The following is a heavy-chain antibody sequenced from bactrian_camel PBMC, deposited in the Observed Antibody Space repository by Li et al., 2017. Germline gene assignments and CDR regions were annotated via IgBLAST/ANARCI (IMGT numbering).Heavy chain of an antibody. CDR1: GFTLSSYR. CDR3: AFAVVAGGLWYDSYEYHY. Sequence: HVQLVESGGGLVQPGGSLRLSCAASGFTLSSYRTYWVRQAPGKEREAVAAVGTSDGRTYYADSAKGRFIVSQDNGKNPLSLQMTALKPEDTAWYYCAFAVVAGGLWYDSYEYHYWGQGTQVTVS. CDR2: VGTSDGRT. V-gene: IGHV3S1*01. J-gene: IGHJ4*01. D-gene: IGHD7*01.